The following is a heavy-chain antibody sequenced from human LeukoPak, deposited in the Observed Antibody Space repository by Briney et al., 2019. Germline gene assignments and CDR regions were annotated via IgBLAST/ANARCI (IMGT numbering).Heavy chain of an antibody. J-gene: IGHJ6*02. CDR1: GFTFSNCV. CDR3: AKDLAEAWFGEILDCQYGMDV. Sequence: PGGSLRLSCAASGFTFSNCVISWVRQAPGKALEWVSGISGSGGSTYYADSVKRRLTISRENSKNTLYLEMNSLRTEDTAVYYCAKDLAEAWFGEILDCQYGMDVWGQGTTVTVSS. V-gene: IGHV3-23*01. CDR2: ISGSGGST. D-gene: IGHD3-10*01.